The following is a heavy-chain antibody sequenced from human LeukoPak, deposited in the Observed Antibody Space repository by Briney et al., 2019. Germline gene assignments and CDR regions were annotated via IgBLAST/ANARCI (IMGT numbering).Heavy chain of an antibody. CDR1: GLIFSNYA. CDR2: ISGGSGYT. V-gene: IGHV3-23*01. CDR3: AKARGTSGWFLDY. J-gene: IGHJ4*02. D-gene: IGHD6-19*01. Sequence: PGGSLRLSCAASGLIFSNYAMKWVRQTPGKGLEWVSAISGGSGYTYDTDSVKGRFTISRDNAKNTMYLQMNSLRAEDTAIYYCAKARGTSGWFLDYWGQGTLVTVSS.